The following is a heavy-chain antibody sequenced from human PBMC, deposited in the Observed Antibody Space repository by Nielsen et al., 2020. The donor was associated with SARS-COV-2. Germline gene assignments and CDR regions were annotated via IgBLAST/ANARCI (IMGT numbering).Heavy chain of an antibody. J-gene: IGHJ5*02. Sequence: SETLSLTCTVSGGSISTYYWSWIRQPPGKGLEWIGYIRYSGSTDYNPSLKSRVTISVDRSKNQFSLKLSSVTAADTAVYYCARGGHGDYDFNWFDPWGQGTLVTVSS. CDR3: ARGGHGDYDFNWFDP. CDR2: IRYSGST. CDR1: GGSISTYY. D-gene: IGHD4-17*01. V-gene: IGHV4-59*12.